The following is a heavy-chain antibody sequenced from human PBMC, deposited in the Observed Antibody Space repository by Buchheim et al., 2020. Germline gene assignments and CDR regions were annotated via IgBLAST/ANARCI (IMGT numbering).Heavy chain of an antibody. J-gene: IGHJ5*02. D-gene: IGHD2-15*01. Sequence: QVQLVQSGAEVKKPGASVKVSCKASGYTFTSYYMHWVRQAPGQGLEWMGIINPSGGSTSYAQKFQGRVTMTRDTSTSTVYMELSSLRSEDTAVYYCARGGTSDIVVVVAAENWFDPWGQGTL. CDR1: GYTFTSYY. V-gene: IGHV1-46*01. CDR2: INPSGGST. CDR3: ARGGTSDIVVVVAAENWFDP.